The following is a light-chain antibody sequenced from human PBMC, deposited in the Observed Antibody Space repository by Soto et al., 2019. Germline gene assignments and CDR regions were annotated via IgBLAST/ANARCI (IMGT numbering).Light chain of an antibody. J-gene: IGKJ4*01. CDR1: QSVGNS. Sequence: EIVVTQSPATLSVSPGERATLSCSASQSVGNSFAWYQQEPGQDPRLLIFATSTRSAGVTASYSGCGYVTEFTPTISSLQSEDFVGYYCEQYGDWPLSVGGGTKVDIE. CDR2: ATS. CDR3: EQYGDWPLS. V-gene: IGKV3-15*01.